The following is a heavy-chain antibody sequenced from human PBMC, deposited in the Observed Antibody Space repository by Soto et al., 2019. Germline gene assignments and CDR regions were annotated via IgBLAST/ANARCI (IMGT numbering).Heavy chain of an antibody. CDR2: IWNDGHNK. Sequence: QVQLVESGGGVVQPGRSLRLSCAASGFTFSSYGIHWVRQAPGKGLEWVAIIWNDGHNKFYGDSVKGRFTISRDNSRNTLSLQMNSLRAEETAVYYCARDASKDRLGGHGGSCYFDYWGQGTLVTVSS. J-gene: IGHJ4*02. CDR1: GFTFSSYG. D-gene: IGHD2-15*01. CDR3: ARDASKDRLGGHGGSCYFDY. V-gene: IGHV3-33*01.